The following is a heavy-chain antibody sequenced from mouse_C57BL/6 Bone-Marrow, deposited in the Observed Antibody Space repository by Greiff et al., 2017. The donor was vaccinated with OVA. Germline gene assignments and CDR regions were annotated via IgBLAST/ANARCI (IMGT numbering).Heavy chain of an antibody. CDR1: GYTFTSYW. V-gene: IGHV1-52*01. D-gene: IGHD2-1*01. Sequence: QVQLKQPGAELVRPGPSVKLSCKASGYTFTSYWMHWVKQRPIQGLEWIGNIDPSDSETHYNQKFKDKATLTVDKSSSTAYMQLSSLTSEDSAVYYCARGGLLWTSYYFDYWGQGTTLTVSS. CDR2: IDPSDSET. J-gene: IGHJ2*01. CDR3: ARGGLLWTSYYFDY.